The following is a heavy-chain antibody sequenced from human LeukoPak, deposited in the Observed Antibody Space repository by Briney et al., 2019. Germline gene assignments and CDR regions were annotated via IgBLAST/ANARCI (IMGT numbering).Heavy chain of an antibody. V-gene: IGHV3-21*01. CDR1: GFTFSSYS. D-gene: IGHD5-18*01. CDR3: AREAMGGTDY. J-gene: IGHJ4*02. CDR2: ISSSSYI. Sequence: GGSLRLSCAASGFTFSSYSMNWVRQAPGKGLEWVSSISSSSYIYYADSVKGRFTISRDNAKNSLYLQMNSLRAEDTAVYYCAREAMGGTDYWGQGTLVTVPS.